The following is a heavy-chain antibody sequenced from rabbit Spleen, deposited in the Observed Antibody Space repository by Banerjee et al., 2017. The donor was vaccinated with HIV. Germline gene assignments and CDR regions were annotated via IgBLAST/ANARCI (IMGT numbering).Heavy chain of an antibody. V-gene: IGHV1S45*01. CDR2: IYGGGSSGST. D-gene: IGHD1-1*01. CDR1: GFSFSGSYW. J-gene: IGHJ4*01. CDR3: ARDLVSVIGWYTGDSL. Sequence: QEQLEESGGDLVKPEGSLTLTCTASGFSFSGSYWICWVRQAPGKGLEWIACIYGGGSSGSTYYASWAKGRFTISKTASTTVTLQMTSLTAADTATYFCARDLVSVIGWYTGDSLWGPGTLVTVS.